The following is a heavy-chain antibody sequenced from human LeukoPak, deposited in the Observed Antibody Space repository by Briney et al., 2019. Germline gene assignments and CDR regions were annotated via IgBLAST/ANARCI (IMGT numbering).Heavy chain of an antibody. D-gene: IGHD2-21*02. J-gene: IGHJ4*02. CDR1: GSTFSSYA. Sequence: GGSLRLSCAASGSTFSSYAMSWVRQAPGKGLERVSAISGSGGSTYYADSVKGRFTISRDNSKNTLYLQMNSLRAEDTAVYYCAKDSRHIVVVTAIPPYYFDYWGQGTLVTVSS. CDR3: AKDSRHIVVVTAIPPYYFDY. CDR2: ISGSGGST. V-gene: IGHV3-23*01.